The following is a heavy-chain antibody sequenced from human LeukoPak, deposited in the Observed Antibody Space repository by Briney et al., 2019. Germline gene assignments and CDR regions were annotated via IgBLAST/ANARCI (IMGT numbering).Heavy chain of an antibody. V-gene: IGHV3-30*02. Sequence: GGSLRLSCEASGFSFSSFGMHWVRLVPGKGLEWVAFIWNDGSNKYYSDAVKGRFTISRDNSNNTLCLQMNSLRAEDTAVYYRAKAHYDFWSGDAFDIWGQGTMVTVSS. J-gene: IGHJ3*02. D-gene: IGHD3-3*01. CDR2: IWNDGSNK. CDR3: AKAHYDFWSGDAFDI. CDR1: GFSFSSFG.